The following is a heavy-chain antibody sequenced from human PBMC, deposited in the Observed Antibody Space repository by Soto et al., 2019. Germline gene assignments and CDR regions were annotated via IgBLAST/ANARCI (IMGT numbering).Heavy chain of an antibody. D-gene: IGHD2-15*01. Sequence: QVQLQESGPGLVKPSQTLSLTCTVSGGSISSGGYYWSWIRQHPGKGLEWIGYIYYSGSTYYNPSLKSRVTISVDTSKTQFSLKLSSVTAAATAVYYCASIEGGGDWYFDLWGRGTLVTVSS. CDR1: GGSISSGGYY. J-gene: IGHJ2*01. V-gene: IGHV4-31*03. CDR2: IYYSGST. CDR3: ASIEGGGDWYFDL.